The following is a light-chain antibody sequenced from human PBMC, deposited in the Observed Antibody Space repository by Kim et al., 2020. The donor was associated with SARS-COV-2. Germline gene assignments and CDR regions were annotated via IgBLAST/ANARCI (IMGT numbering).Light chain of an antibody. Sequence: AVGQTVRITCQGDSLRKYYATWYHKKSGQAPVLVIYDENARPAGIPDRFSGSTLGNTASLTITGAQAEDEADYYCGSRDTSGNLVVFGGGTQLTVL. CDR1: SLRKYY. V-gene: IGLV3-19*01. CDR3: GSRDTSGNLVV. CDR2: DEN. J-gene: IGLJ2*01.